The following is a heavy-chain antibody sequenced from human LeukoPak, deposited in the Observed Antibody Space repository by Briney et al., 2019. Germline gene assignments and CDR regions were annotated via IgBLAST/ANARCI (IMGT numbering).Heavy chain of an antibody. V-gene: IGHV1-2*02. J-gene: IGHJ4*02. D-gene: IGHD5-12*01. Sequence: GASVKVSCKASGYTFTDHYIHWVRQAPGQGLEWMGWINPNTGGTDYAQKFQDRIAISAYTSISTAFMELSRLRSDDTALYYCARDLATIDGIAWYYFENWGQGTLVTVS. CDR1: GYTFTDHY. CDR2: INPNTGGT. CDR3: ARDLATIDGIAWYYFEN.